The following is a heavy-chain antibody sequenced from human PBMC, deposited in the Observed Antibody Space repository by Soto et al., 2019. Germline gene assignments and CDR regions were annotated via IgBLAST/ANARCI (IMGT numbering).Heavy chain of an antibody. CDR1: GFTFSSYS. J-gene: IGHJ4*02. CDR3: ASWAPYSSSFGY. Sequence: EVQLVESGGGLVQPGGSLRLSCAASGFTFSSYSMNWVRQAPGKGLEWVSYISSSSSTIYYADSVKGRFTISRDNAKNSLYLQMNSLRDEDTAVYYCASWAPYSSSFGYWGQGTPVTVSS. CDR2: ISSSSSTI. D-gene: IGHD6-6*01. V-gene: IGHV3-48*02.